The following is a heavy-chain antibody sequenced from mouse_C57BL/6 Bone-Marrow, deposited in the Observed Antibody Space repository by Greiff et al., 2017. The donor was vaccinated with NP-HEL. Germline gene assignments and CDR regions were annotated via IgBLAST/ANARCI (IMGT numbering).Heavy chain of an antibody. CDR2: ISDGGSYT. D-gene: IGHD4-1*01. Sequence: EVKVVESGGGLVKPGGSLKLSCAASGFTFSSYAMSWVRQTPEKRLEWVATISDGGSYTYYPDNVKGRFTISRDNAKNNLYLQMSHLKSEDTAMYYCARDLAGDYFDYWGQGTTRTVSS. CDR1: GFTFSSYA. V-gene: IGHV5-4*01. J-gene: IGHJ2*01. CDR3: ARDLAGDYFDY.